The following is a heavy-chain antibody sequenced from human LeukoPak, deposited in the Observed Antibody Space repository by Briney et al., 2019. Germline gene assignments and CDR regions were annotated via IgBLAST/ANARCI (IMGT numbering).Heavy chain of an antibody. D-gene: IGHD3/OR15-3a*01. CDR3: ARGGAIFGLGYYYMDV. CDR1: GYTFTGYY. J-gene: IGHJ6*03. CDR2: INPNSGGT. V-gene: IGHV1-2*02. Sequence: ASVKVSCKASGYTFTGYYMHWVRQAPGQGLEWMGWINPNSGGTNYAQKFQGRVTMTRDTSISTAYMELSRLRSDDTAVYYCARGGAIFGLGYYYMDVWGKGTTVTVSS.